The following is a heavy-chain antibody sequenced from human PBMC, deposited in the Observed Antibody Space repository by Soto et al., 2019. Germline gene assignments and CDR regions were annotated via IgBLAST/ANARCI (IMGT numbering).Heavy chain of an antibody. CDR3: ARDTTDSSGWYD. J-gene: IGHJ4*02. D-gene: IGHD6-19*01. V-gene: IGHV4-4*02. Sequence: NPSETLSLTCAVSGGSISSSNWWSWVRQPPGKGLEWIGEIYHSGSTNYNPSLKSRVTISVDKSKNQFSLKLSSVTAADTAVYYCARDTTDSSGWYDWSQGTLVTVSS. CDR2: IYHSGST. CDR1: GGSISSSNW.